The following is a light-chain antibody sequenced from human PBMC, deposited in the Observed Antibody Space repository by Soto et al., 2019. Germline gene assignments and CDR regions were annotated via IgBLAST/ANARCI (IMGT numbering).Light chain of an antibody. J-gene: IGKJ2*01. V-gene: IGKV3-15*01. CDR3: QQYNIWPYT. Sequence: EIVMTQSPATLSVSPGERATLSCRASQSVRSNLAWYQQKPGQAPRLLIYGASTRAAGIPARFSGSGSGTEFTLTISSLQSEDFAVYFCQQYNIWPYTFGQGTKVDIK. CDR1: QSVRSN. CDR2: GAS.